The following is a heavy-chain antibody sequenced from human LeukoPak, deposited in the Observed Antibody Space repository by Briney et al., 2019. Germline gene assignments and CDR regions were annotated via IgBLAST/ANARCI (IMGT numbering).Heavy chain of an antibody. J-gene: IGHJ5*02. CDR3: ARGGSRYCSGDGCYWFEP. Sequence: GGSLRLSCAASGFTLSSYTMQWVRQAPGKGLEWVAVISSDGNNKYYADSVKGRFTVSGDNSKNALYLQMNSLRPEDTALYYCARGGSRYCSGDGCYWFEPWDQGTLVTVSS. V-gene: IGHV3-30-3*01. CDR2: ISSDGNNK. D-gene: IGHD2-15*01. CDR1: GFTLSSYT.